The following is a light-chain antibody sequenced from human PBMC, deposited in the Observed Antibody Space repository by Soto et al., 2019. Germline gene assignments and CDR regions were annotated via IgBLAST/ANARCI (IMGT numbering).Light chain of an antibody. CDR2: WAS. Sequence: DIEMTQSPDSLAVSLGKRATVNCKCSQSVIDSASNTNHLAWYQQKPGQPPNLLIYWASTRESGVPDRFSGSGSGTDFTLTINSQQAEDVAVYYCQQYYSTPTFGQGTKVEIK. CDR1: QSVIDSASNTNH. J-gene: IGKJ1*01. V-gene: IGKV4-1*01. CDR3: QQYYSTPT.